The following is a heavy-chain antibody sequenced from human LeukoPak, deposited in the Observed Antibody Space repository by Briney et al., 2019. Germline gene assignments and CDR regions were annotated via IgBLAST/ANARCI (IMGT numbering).Heavy chain of an antibody. CDR2: INWNGGST. D-gene: IGHD3-10*02. CDR3: ARITMSRFDP. V-gene: IGHV3-20*04. Sequence: PGGSLRLSCVISGFSLDEYGMSWVRQVPGKGLEWVAGINWNGGSTGYADSVEGRFTMSRDNAKRSLNLQMNSLRAEDTAVYYCARITMSRFDPWGQGTLVTVS. CDR1: GFSLDEYG. J-gene: IGHJ5*02.